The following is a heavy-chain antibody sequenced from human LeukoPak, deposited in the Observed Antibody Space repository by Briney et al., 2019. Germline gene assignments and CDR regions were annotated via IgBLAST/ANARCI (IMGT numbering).Heavy chain of an antibody. CDR1: GFTFSRHG. D-gene: IGHD2/OR15-2a*01. V-gene: IGHV3-30*03. CDR2: ISNDGSRK. J-gene: IGHJ4*02. Sequence: GGSLRLSCAPSGFTFSRHGMHWVRQAPGKGLEWVAIISNDGSRKYYAHSVEGRFTISRDNSKNTLYLQMDSLRAEDTAVYYCARNRAWNYFDYWGQGTLVTVSS. CDR3: ARNRAWNYFDY.